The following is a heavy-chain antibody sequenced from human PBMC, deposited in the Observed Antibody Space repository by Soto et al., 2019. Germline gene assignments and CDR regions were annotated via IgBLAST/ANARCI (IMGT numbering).Heavy chain of an antibody. Sequence: ASVEVSCRASGYTFTGYYMHWVRQAPGQGLEWMGWINPNSGGTNYAQKFQGRVTMTRDTSISTAYMELSRLRSDDTAVYYCAKQSTGYSRDFDYWGQGTLVTVSS. CDR3: AKQSTGYSRDFDY. CDR2: INPNSGGT. V-gene: IGHV1-2*02. D-gene: IGHD6-13*01. CDR1: GYTFTGYY. J-gene: IGHJ4*02.